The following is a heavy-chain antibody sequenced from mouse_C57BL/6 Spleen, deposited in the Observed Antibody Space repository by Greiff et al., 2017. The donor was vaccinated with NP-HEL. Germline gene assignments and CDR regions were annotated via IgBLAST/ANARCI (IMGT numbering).Heavy chain of an antibody. D-gene: IGHD1-1*01. CDR3: ARAGYYYGCSDWYFDV. CDR2: IYPGSGST. V-gene: IGHV1-55*01. J-gene: IGHJ1*03. Sequence: QVQLQQPGAELVKPGASVKMSCKASGYTFTSYWITWVKQRPGQGLEWIGDIYPGSGSTNYNEKFKSKATLTVDTSSSTAYMQLSSLTSEDSAVYYCARAGYYYGCSDWYFDVWGTGTTVTVSS. CDR1: GYTFTSYW.